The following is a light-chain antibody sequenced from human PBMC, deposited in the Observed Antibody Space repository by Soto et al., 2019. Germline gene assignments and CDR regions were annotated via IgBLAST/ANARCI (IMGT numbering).Light chain of an antibody. CDR3: AAWDDSLNGVL. CDR2: NNS. V-gene: IGLV1-44*01. J-gene: IGLJ2*01. CDR1: NSNIGTNT. Sequence: QAVVTQPPSASGTPGQRVTISCSGRNSNIGTNTVAWYQQFPGTAPKLLIYNNSQRPSGVPDRFSGSKSGTSASLAISGLQSEDEADYYCAAWDDSLNGVLIGGGTKVTVL.